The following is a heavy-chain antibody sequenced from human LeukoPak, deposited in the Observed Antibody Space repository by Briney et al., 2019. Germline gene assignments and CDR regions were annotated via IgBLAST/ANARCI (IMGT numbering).Heavy chain of an antibody. D-gene: IGHD5-18*01. CDR3: ARDRWSAMNDGFDI. Sequence: PSETLSLTCTVSGGSISSGGYYWSWIRQHPGKGLEWIGYIYYSGSTFYNPSLKSRVTIPLDTSKNQLSLKLRSVTAADTAVYYCARDRWSAMNDGFDIWGQGTMVTVSS. J-gene: IGHJ3*02. CDR2: IYYSGST. CDR1: GGSISSGGYY. V-gene: IGHV4-31*03.